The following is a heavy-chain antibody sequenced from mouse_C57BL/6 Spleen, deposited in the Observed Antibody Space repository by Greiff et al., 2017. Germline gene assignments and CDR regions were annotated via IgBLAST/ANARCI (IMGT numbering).Heavy chain of an antibody. Sequence: QVQLQQPGTELVKPGASVKLSCKASGYTFTSYSMHWVKQRPGQGLEWIGYLNPSNGGTNYNEKFKGKATLTVDKSSSTAYMELSRLTSEDSAVFYCARGGNEEVGTGDLDDWGKGTTVTVSS. J-gene: IGHJ1*03. CDR2: LNPSNGGT. CDR3: ARGGNEEVGTGDLDD. CDR1: GYTFTSYS. V-gene: IGHV1-53*01. D-gene: IGHD2-14*01.